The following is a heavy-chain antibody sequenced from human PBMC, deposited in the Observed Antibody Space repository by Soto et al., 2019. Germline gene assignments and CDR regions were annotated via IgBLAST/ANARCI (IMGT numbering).Heavy chain of an antibody. CDR1: GYTFTSYG. CDR2: INAYNGNT. V-gene: IGHV1-18*01. Sequence: ASVKVSCKASGYTFTSYGISWVRQAPGQGLEWMGWINAYNGNTNYAQKFQGRVTMTTHTSTSTAYMELRSLRSDDTAVYYCARDPVVGTYFDYGGRGTLVTVSS. CDR3: ARDPVVGTYFDY. J-gene: IGHJ4*02. D-gene: IGHD1-1*01.